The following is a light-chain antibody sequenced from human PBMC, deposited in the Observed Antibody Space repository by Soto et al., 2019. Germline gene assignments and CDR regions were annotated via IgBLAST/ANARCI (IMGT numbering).Light chain of an antibody. CDR1: QTTNNY. Sequence: DIQMTPSPSSLSASVGDRVTITCRASQTTNNYLNWYQPKPGKAPKLLIYAASTLQTGVPSRFTGSGSGTDFTLTIISLQPEDYATYFCQQSYSMPYAFGPGTKVDIK. CDR2: AAS. V-gene: IGKV1-39*01. CDR3: QQSYSMPYA. J-gene: IGKJ2*01.